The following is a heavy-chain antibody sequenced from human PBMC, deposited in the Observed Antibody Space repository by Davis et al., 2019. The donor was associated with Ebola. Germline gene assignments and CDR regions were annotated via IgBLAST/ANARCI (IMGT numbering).Heavy chain of an antibody. CDR2: IRSKANSYAT. D-gene: IGHD4-17*01. J-gene: IGHJ4*02. CDR3: TTTVSGGDDDY. CDR1: GFPFSGPA. Sequence: GSLRPSCAASGFPFSGPAMHWVRPASGKGLELVGRIRSKANSYATAYAASVKGRFTISRDDSKNTAYPQMNSLKTEDTAVYYCTTTVSGGDDDYWGQGTLVTVSS. V-gene: IGHV3-73*01.